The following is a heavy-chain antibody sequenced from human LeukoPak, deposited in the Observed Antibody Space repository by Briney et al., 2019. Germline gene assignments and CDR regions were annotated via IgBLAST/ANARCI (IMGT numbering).Heavy chain of an antibody. CDR1: GGSISSGSYY. CDR2: IYTSGST. V-gene: IGHV4-61*02. J-gene: IGHJ3*02. CDR3: ARTTPTAFDI. Sequence: SQTLSLTCTVSGGSISSGSYYWSWIRQPAGKGLEWIGRIYTSGSTNYNPSLKSRVTISVDTSKNQFSLKLSSVTAADTAVYYCARTTPTAFDIWGQGTMVTVSS. D-gene: IGHD1-14*01.